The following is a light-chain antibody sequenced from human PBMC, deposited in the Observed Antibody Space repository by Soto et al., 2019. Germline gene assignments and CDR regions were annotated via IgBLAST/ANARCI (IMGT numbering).Light chain of an antibody. CDR3: TSYAGSSNHVV. V-gene: IGLV2-8*01. J-gene: IGLJ2*01. Sequence: QSALTQPPSASGSPGQSVTISCTATSRDVGNYNYVSWYQQHPGKAPKLMIYEVCKRPSGVPDRFSGSKSGDTASLTVSGLQAEDEADYYCTSYAGSSNHVVFGGGTKVTVL. CDR1: SRDVGNYNY. CDR2: EVC.